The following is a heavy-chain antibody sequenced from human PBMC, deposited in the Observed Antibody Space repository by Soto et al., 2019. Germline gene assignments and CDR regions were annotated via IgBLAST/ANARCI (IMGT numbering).Heavy chain of an antibody. CDR3: AKEGHTYNAFDI. CDR2: IYNGGTT. J-gene: IGHJ3*02. Sequence: QVQLQESGPRLVQPSETLSLSCSVSGNSINNYYWNWIRQPPGKGLEWIGFIYNGGTTNYNPSLKSRVTISVDTSKNQCSLKLTSVTAADTAVYYCAKEGHTYNAFDIWGQGILVTVSS. CDR1: GNSINNYY. V-gene: IGHV4-59*01.